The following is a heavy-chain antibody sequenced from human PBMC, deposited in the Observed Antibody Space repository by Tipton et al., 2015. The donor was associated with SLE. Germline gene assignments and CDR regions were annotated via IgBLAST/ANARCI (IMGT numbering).Heavy chain of an antibody. J-gene: IGHJ6*02. CDR2: ISVRGDST. CDR3: AKARGCYYYYGMDV. D-gene: IGHD6-19*01. Sequence: SLRLSCAASGLTFNNYAMNWVRQAPGTGLEWVSGISVRGDSTYYAESGKGRFTISRDNSRNTLYLQMNALRAEDTALYYCAKARGCYYYYGMDVWGQGTTVTVSS. CDR1: GLTFNNYA. V-gene: IGHV3-23*01.